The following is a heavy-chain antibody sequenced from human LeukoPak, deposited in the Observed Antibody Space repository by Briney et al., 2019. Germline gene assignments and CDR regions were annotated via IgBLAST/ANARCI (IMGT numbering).Heavy chain of an antibody. CDR1: GFTFSSYA. CDR2: ISYDGSNK. CDR3: AKSIAARPAYYYYGMDV. D-gene: IGHD6-6*01. J-gene: IGHJ6*02. Sequence: GGSLRLSCAASGFTFSSYAMSWVRQAPGKGLERVAVISYDGSNKYYADSVKGRFTISRDNSKNTLYLQMNSLRAEDTAVHYCAKSIAARPAYYYYGMDVWGQGTTVTVSS. V-gene: IGHV3-30*18.